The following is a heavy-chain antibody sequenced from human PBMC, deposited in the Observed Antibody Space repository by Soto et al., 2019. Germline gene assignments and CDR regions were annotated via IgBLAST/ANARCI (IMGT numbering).Heavy chain of an antibody. D-gene: IGHD3-22*01. V-gene: IGHV3-23*01. CDR3: AKCLSYYYDTSGRLFDS. J-gene: IGHJ4*02. CDR2: ISGVSGTT. CDR1: GFTFDLYA. Sequence: HPGGSLRLSCAASGFTFDLYAMSWVRQAPGKRLEWISAISGVSGTTFYADSVRGRFAISKDTSKNTLYLHMNSLRAEDTAVYYCAKCLSYYYDTSGRLFDSWGQGTLVTVSS.